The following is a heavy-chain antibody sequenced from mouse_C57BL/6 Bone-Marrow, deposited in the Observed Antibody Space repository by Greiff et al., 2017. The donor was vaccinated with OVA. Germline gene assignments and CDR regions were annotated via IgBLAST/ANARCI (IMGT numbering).Heavy chain of an antibody. V-gene: IGHV5-6*01. CDR1: GFTFSSYG. J-gene: IGHJ2*02. CDR2: ISSGGSYT. CDR3: ARHGDYRSFFDY. Sequence: EVQLVEAGGDLVKPGGSLKLSCAASGFTFSSYGMSWVRQTPDKRLEWVATISSGGSYTYYPDSVKGRFTISRDNAKNTLYLQMSSLKSEDTAMYYCARHGDYRSFFDYWGQGTSLTVSS. D-gene: IGHD1-1*01.